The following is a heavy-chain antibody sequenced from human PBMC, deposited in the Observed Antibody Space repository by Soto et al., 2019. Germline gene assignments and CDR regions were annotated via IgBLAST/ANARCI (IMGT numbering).Heavy chain of an antibody. CDR1: GFTFSSYA. J-gene: IGHJ4*02. Sequence: EVQLVESGEGLVQPGGSLRLSCAASGFTFSSYAMHWVRQAPGKGLEYVSAISSNGGSTYYADSVKGRFTISRDNAKNSLYLQMNSLRAEDTAVYYCARGYGGNSRYYFDYWGQGTLVTVSS. CDR3: ARGYGGNSRYYFDY. D-gene: IGHD2-21*02. V-gene: IGHV3-64*02. CDR2: ISSNGGST.